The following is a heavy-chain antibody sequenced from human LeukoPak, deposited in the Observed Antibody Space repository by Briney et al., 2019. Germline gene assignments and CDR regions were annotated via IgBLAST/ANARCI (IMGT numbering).Heavy chain of an antibody. J-gene: IGHJ4*02. CDR1: GFTFSSYS. V-gene: IGHV3-21*01. CDR3: AREGQYGYIFDY. Sequence: GGSLRLSCAASGFTFSSYSMNWVRQAPGKGLEWVSSISSSSSYIYYADSAKGRFTISRDNAKNSLYLQMNSLRAEDTAVYYCAREGQYGYIFDYWGQGTLVTVSS. CDR2: ISSSSSYI. D-gene: IGHD5-18*01.